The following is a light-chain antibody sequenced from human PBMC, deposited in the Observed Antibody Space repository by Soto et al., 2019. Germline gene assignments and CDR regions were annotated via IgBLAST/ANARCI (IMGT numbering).Light chain of an antibody. CDR2: DAS. CDR3: QQYNSYLVT. V-gene: IGKV1-5*01. Sequence: DIQMTQSPSTLSASVGDRVTITCRASQSVSSSLAWYQQKPGKAPKLLIYDASSLASGVPSRFSGSGSGTEFTLTISSLQPDDFSTYYCQQYNSYLVTFGQGTKVEIK. CDR1: QSVSSS. J-gene: IGKJ1*01.